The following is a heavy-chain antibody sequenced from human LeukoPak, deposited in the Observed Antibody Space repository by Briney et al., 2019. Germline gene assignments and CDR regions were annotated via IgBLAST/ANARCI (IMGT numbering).Heavy chain of an antibody. D-gene: IGHD3-10*01. Sequence: ASVKVSCKASNYTFTSYGISWVRQAPGQGLEWMAWINAYNGDTNYTQKLQGRVTLTTETSTSTAYMELRSLRSDDTAVYYCARDGSGVWFDYWGQGTLVTVSS. V-gene: IGHV1-18*01. CDR2: INAYNGDT. J-gene: IGHJ4*02. CDR3: ARDGSGVWFDY. CDR1: NYTFTSYG.